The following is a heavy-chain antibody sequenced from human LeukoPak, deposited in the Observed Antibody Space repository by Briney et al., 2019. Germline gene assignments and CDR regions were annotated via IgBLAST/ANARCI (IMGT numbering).Heavy chain of an antibody. CDR1: GFTFSRHW. CDR3: ARIGYSSSCFDY. V-gene: IGHV3-7*01. Sequence: GGSLRLSCAASGFTFSRHWMSWVRQAPGKGLEWVANVKQDGSEEFYVDSVKGRFTISRDNAKNSLYLQMNSLRAEDTAVYYCARIGYSSSCFDYWGQGTLVTVSS. J-gene: IGHJ4*02. CDR2: VKQDGSEE. D-gene: IGHD6-13*01.